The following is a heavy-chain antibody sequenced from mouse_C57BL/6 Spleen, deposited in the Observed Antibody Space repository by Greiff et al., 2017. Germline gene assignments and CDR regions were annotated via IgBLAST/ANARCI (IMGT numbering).Heavy chain of an antibody. V-gene: IGHV5-16*01. CDR3: ARRSPVFDV. CDR1: GFTFSDYY. Sequence: DVKLVESEGGLVQPGSSMKLSCTASGFTFSDYYMAWVRQVPEKGLEWVANINYDGSSTYYLDSLKSRFIISRDNAKNILYLQMSSLKSEDTATYYCARRSPVFDVWGTGTTVTVSS. CDR2: INYDGSST. J-gene: IGHJ1*03.